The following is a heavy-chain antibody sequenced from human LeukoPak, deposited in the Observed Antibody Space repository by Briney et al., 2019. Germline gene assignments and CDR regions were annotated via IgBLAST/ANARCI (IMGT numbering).Heavy chain of an antibody. CDR2: IYGGVNT. CDR3: AKSPKTGFLFDY. J-gene: IGHJ4*02. D-gene: IGHD1-1*01. CDR1: GFTVSSNY. V-gene: IGHV3-66*01. Sequence: PGGSLRLSRAASGFTVSSNYMSWVRQAPGKGLEWVSVIYGGVNTVYADSVQGRFTISRDNSKNTLYLQMSSLRAEDTAVYYCAKSPKTGFLFDYWGKGTLVTASS.